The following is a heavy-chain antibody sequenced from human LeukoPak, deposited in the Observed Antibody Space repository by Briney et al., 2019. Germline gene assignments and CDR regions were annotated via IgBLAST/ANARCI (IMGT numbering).Heavy chain of an antibody. V-gene: IGHV4-59*12. CDR3: AREFSGSYRNYYYYYMDV. J-gene: IGHJ6*03. D-gene: IGHD1-26*01. CDR2: IYYSGST. CDR1: GGSISSYY. Sequence: PSETLSLTCTVSGGSISSYYWSWIRQPPGKGLEWIGHIYYSGSTNYNPSLKSRVTISVDTSKNQFSLKLSSVTAADTAVYYCAREFSGSYRNYYYYYMDVWGKGTTVTVSS.